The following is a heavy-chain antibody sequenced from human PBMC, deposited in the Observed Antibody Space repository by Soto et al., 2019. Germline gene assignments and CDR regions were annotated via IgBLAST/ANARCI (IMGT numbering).Heavy chain of an antibody. D-gene: IGHD3-22*01. Sequence: PGGSLRLSCAASGFTFSSSGMYWVRQAPGKGLEWVSHINPDGGQKYYVDSAKGRFTISRDNAKTSLYLQMNSLRAEDTAIYYCAKDESNSNPLYYFDFWGPGTLVTVSS. V-gene: IGHV3-7*03. CDR3: AKDESNSNPLYYFDF. J-gene: IGHJ4*02. CDR2: INPDGGQK. CDR1: GFTFSSSG.